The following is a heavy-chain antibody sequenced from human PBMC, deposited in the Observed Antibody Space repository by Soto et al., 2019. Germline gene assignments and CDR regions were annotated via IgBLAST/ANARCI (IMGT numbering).Heavy chain of an antibody. Sequence: GSSNYNPSLKSRVTISVDTSKNQFSLKLSSVTAADTAVYYCASGAAGTPIDYWGQGTLVTVSS. D-gene: IGHD6-13*01. J-gene: IGHJ4*02. CDR2: GSS. V-gene: IGHV4-59*09. CDR3: ASGAAGTPIDY.